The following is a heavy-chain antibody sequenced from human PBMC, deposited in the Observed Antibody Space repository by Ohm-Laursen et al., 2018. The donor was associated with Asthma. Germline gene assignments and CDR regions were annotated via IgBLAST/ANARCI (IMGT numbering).Heavy chain of an antibody. Sequence: RESLKISCKGSGYSFTSYWIGWVRQMPGKGLEWMGIIYPGDSDTRYSPSFQGQVTISADKSISTAYLQWSSLKASDTAMYYCARPKGYCSGGSCYSDAFDIWGQGTMVTVSS. D-gene: IGHD2-15*01. CDR1: GYSFTSYW. CDR2: IYPGDSDT. J-gene: IGHJ3*02. V-gene: IGHV5-51*01. CDR3: ARPKGYCSGGSCYSDAFDI.